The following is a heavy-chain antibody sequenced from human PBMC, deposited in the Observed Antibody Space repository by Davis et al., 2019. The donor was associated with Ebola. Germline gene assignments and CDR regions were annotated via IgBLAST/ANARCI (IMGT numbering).Heavy chain of an antibody. D-gene: IGHD3-3*01. CDR3: AKVSRYAIFGVVIIGGIDY. CDR1: GFTFSSYA. CDR2: ISYDGSNK. Sequence: GGSLRLSCAASGFTFSSYAMHWVRQAPGKGLEWVAVISYDGSNKYYADSVKGRFTISRDNSKNTLYLQMNSLRAEDTAVYYCAKVSRYAIFGVVIIGGIDYWGQGTLVTVSS. V-gene: IGHV3-30*04. J-gene: IGHJ4*02.